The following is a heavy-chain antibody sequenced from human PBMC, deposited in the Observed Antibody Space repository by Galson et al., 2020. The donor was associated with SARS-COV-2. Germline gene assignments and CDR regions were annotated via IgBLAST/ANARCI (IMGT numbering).Heavy chain of an antibody. Sequence: SGPTLVQPTQTLTLTCTLSGFSLTTSGVGVGWIRQTPRKALEWLALVYWNDNKIYNPSLRSRLTITKDTSKNQVVLTMTNMDPVDTGTYYGARRRAFSTWFNVFFDFWGQGNLVTVSS. CDR1: GFSLTTSGVG. V-gene: IGHV2-5*01. CDR3: ARRRAFSTWFNVFFDF. D-gene: IGHD6-13*01. CDR2: VYWNDNK. J-gene: IGHJ4*02.